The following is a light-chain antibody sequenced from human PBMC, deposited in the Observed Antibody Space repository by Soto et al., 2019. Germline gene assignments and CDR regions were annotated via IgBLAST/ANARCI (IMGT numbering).Light chain of an antibody. V-gene: IGKV3-20*01. CDR2: GAS. J-gene: IGKJ5*01. CDR1: QSFSSTY. CDR3: QQYGSSPIT. Sequence: EIVLTQSLGTLSLTQGERATLSCRASQSFSSTYLAWYQQKPGQAPRLLIYGASSRATGIPDRFSGIGSGTDFTLTISRLEPEDFAGYYCQQYGSSPITFGQGTRLE.